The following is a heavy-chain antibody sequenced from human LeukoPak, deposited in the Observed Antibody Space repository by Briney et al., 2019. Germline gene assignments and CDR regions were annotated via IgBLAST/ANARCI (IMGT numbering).Heavy chain of an antibody. D-gene: IGHD2-2*01. CDR3: ARVFPPAGYCSSTSCGGVDY. CDR1: GYTFTSYY. Sequence: VASVKVSCKASGYTFTSYYMHWLRQAPGQGLEWMGIINPSGGSTSYAQKFQGRVTITRDTSISTAYMELSRLRSDDTAVYYCARVFPPAGYCSSTSCGGVDYWGQGTLVTVSS. J-gene: IGHJ4*02. V-gene: IGHV1-46*01. CDR2: INPSGGST.